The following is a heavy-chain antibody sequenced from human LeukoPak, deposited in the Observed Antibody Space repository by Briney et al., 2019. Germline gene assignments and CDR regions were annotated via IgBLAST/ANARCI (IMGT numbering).Heavy chain of an antibody. CDR3: AREQLGVDP. CDR2: IYYSGST. D-gene: IGHD6-6*01. CDR1: GDSINTYF. J-gene: IGHJ5*02. Sequence: SETLSLTCTVSGDSINTYFWSWLRQSPGKGLEWIGYIYYSGSTNYNPSLKSRVTISVDTSKNQFSLRLSSVTAADTAVYCCAREQLGVDPWGQGTLVTVSS. V-gene: IGHV4-59*01.